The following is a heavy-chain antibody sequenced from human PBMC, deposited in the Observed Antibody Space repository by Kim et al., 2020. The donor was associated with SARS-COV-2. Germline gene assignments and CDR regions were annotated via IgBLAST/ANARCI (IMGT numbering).Heavy chain of an antibody. Sequence: GGSLRLSCAASGFTFDDYAMHWVRQAPGKGLEWVSGISWNSGSIGYADSVKGRFTISRDNAKNSLYLQMNSLRAEDTALYYCAKEVIAAAGPANYYYYMDVWGKGTTVTVSS. V-gene: IGHV3-9*01. CDR1: GFTFDDYA. J-gene: IGHJ6*03. D-gene: IGHD6-13*01. CDR3: AKEVIAAAGPANYYYYMDV. CDR2: ISWNSGSI.